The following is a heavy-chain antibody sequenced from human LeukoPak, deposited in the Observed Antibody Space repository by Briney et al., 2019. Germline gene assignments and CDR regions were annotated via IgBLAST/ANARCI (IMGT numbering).Heavy chain of an antibody. V-gene: IGHV3-11*05. CDR2: ISSSSTYT. J-gene: IGHJ3*02. CDR1: GFTFSDYY. Sequence: GGSLRLSCAASGFTFSDYYMSWIRQAPGKGLEWVSYISSSSTYTNYADSVKGRFTISRDNAKNSLYLQMNSLRAEDTAVYYCAREGPPHIPTPGAFDIWGQGTMVTVSS. D-gene: IGHD2-2*02. CDR3: AREGPPHIPTPGAFDI.